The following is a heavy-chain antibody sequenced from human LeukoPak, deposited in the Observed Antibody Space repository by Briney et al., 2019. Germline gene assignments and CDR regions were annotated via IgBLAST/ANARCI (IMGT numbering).Heavy chain of an antibody. CDR1: GGSISSYY. J-gene: IGHJ3*02. CDR2: IFYSGST. V-gene: IGHV4-59*12. CDR3: AKSDGYGLVDI. D-gene: IGHD3-10*01. Sequence: PSETLSLTCTVSGGSISSYYWSWIRQPPGKGLEGIGNIFYSGSTYYSPSLKSRVTISLDTSRNQFSLKLNSVTAADTAVYYCAKSDGYGLVDIWGQGRMVTVSS.